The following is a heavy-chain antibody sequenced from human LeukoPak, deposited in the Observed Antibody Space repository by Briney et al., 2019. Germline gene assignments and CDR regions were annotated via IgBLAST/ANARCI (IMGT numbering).Heavy chain of an antibody. CDR1: GFIFSHHG. CDR2: IRADAVTT. D-gene: IGHD5-24*01. Sequence: GGSLRHSCATSGFIFSHHGMNWVRQAPGKGLEWVSGIRADAVTTYYADSVKGRFIISRDNSKNTVYLQMNSLSAEDAAVYYCVKDDGWVQYANWGQGTLVTASS. V-gene: IGHV3-23*01. J-gene: IGHJ4*02. CDR3: VKDDGWVQYAN.